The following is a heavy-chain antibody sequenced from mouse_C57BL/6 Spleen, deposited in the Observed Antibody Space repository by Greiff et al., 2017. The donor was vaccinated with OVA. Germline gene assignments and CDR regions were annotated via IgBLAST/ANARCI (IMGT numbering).Heavy chain of an antibody. J-gene: IGHJ2*01. CDR3: ARVYDGYYSYYFDY. D-gene: IGHD2-3*01. CDR2: ISYDGSN. CDR1: GYSITSGYY. Sequence: EVQLQESGPGLVKPSQSLSLTCSVTGYSITSGYYWNWIRQFPGNKLEWMGYISYDGSNNYNPSLKNRISITRDTSKNQFFLKLNSVTTEDTATYYCARVYDGYYSYYFDYWGQGTTLTVSS. V-gene: IGHV3-6*01.